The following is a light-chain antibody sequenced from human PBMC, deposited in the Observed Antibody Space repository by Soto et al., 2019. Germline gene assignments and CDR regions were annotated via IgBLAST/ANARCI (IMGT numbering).Light chain of an antibody. Sequence: QLVLTQSPSASASLGASVKLTCTLSSGHSSYAIAWHQQQPEKGPRYLMKLNSDGSHSKGDGIPDRFSGSSSGAERYLTIASLQSEDEADYYCQTWGTGIQVFGTGTKVTDL. CDR1: SGHSSYA. J-gene: IGLJ1*01. CDR3: QTWGTGIQV. V-gene: IGLV4-69*01. CDR2: LNSDGSH.